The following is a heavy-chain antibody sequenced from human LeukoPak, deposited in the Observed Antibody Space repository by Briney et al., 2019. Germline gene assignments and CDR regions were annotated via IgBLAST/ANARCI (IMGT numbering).Heavy chain of an antibody. V-gene: IGHV4-59*01. Sequence: PSETLSLTCTVSGGSISSYYWSWIRQPPGKGLEWIGYIYYSGSTNYNPSLKSRVTISVDTSKNQFSLKLSSVTAADTAVYYCARDRGGGWYGYWGQGTLVTVSS. D-gene: IGHD6-19*01. CDR3: ARDRGGGWYGY. CDR2: IYYSGST. CDR1: GGSISSYY. J-gene: IGHJ4*02.